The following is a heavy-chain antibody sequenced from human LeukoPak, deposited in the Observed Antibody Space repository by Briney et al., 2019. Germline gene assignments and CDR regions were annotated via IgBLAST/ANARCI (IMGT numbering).Heavy chain of an antibody. CDR3: AKSGGDYYDAFDI. CDR2: IYSGGST. J-gene: IGHJ3*02. CDR1: GFTFSNNY. V-gene: IGHV3-66*01. D-gene: IGHD2-21*02. Sequence: GGSLRLSCAASGFTFSNNYMTWVRQAPGKGLEGVSLIYSGGSTYYADSVKGRFTISRDNSKNTVYLQMNSLRAEDTAVYYCAKSGGDYYDAFDIWGQGTMVTVSS.